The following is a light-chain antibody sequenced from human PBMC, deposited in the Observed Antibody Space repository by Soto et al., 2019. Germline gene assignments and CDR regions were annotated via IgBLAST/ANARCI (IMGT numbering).Light chain of an antibody. CDR3: HQYGISPPT. CDR2: DAS. Sequence: EIVLTPSPATLSLSPGASAPLSCRASQSVNIYLAWYQQKPGQAPRLLIYDASNRATGTPDRFSGSGSGTDFTLTISSLEPEDFAVFYCHQYGISPPTFGPGTKVDIK. V-gene: IGKV3-20*01. J-gene: IGKJ1*01. CDR1: QSVNIY.